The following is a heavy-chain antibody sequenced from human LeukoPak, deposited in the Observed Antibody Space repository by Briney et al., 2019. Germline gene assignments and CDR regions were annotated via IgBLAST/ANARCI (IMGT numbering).Heavy chain of an antibody. CDR2: IYTSGSN. Sequence: SQTLSLTCTVSGGSISSGRYYWSWIRQPAGKGMEWIGRIYTSGSNNYNPSLRSRVTISVHPSKNQFSLKLSSVTAADTAVYYCAREGPPGCSSTSCYTDYWGQGTLVTVSS. J-gene: IGHJ4*02. D-gene: IGHD2-2*02. CDR3: AREGPPGCSSTSCYTDY. CDR1: GGSISSGRYY. V-gene: IGHV4-61*02.